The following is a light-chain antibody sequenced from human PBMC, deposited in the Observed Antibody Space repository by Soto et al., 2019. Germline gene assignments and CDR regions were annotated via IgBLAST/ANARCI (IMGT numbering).Light chain of an antibody. J-gene: IGLJ3*02. CDR1: SSNIGAGYD. CDR3: QSYDSSLSGSV. Sequence: QSVLTQPPSVSGAPGQRVTISCTGSSSNIGAGYDVHWYQQLPGTATKLLIYGNSNRPSGVPDRFSGSKSGTSASLAITGLQADDEADYYCQSYDSSLSGSVFGGGTKVTVL. V-gene: IGLV1-40*01. CDR2: GNS.